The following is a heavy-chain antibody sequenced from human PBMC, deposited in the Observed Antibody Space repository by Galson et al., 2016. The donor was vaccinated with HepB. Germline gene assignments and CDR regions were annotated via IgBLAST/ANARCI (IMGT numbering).Heavy chain of an antibody. D-gene: IGHD5-18*01. Sequence: SLRLSCATSGFSFGDYAMSWVRQAPGKGLEWLGFIRSNAYGATTKYAASVKGRFTISRDDSKNIAYLQMDSLKTEDTAVYDCTREHLWSPASFFDYWGQGTLVPVSS. CDR3: TREHLWSPASFFDY. CDR2: IRSNAYGATT. V-gene: IGHV3-49*04. CDR1: GFSFGDYA. J-gene: IGHJ4*02.